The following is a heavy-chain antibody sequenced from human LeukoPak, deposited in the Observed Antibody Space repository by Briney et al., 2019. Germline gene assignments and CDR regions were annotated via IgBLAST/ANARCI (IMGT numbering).Heavy chain of an antibody. CDR1: GYTFTNYA. J-gene: IGHJ4*02. V-gene: IGHV1-18*01. CDR3: ARDPSGRGTFDY. CDR2: ISAYSGNT. D-gene: IGHD1-1*01. Sequence: ASVKVPCKTSGYTFTNYAINWVRQAPGQGLEWMGWISAYSGNTNYAQKLQGRVTMTTDTSTSTAYMELRRLRSDDTAVYYCARDPSGRGTFDYWGQGTQVTVSS.